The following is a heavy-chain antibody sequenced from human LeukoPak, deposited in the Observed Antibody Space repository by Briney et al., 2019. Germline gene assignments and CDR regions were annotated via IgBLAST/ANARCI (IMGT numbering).Heavy chain of an antibody. V-gene: IGHV3-74*01. J-gene: IGHJ1*01. Sequence: GGSLRLSCAASGFTFSSYWMHWVRQAPGKGLVWVSRINSDGSSTSYADSVKGRFTISRDNAKNTLYLQMTSLRAEDTAVYYCARVDCGGDCYSAEYFQHWGQGTLVTVSS. CDR3: ARVDCGGDCYSAEYFQH. D-gene: IGHD2-21*02. CDR2: INSDGSST. CDR1: GFTFSSYW.